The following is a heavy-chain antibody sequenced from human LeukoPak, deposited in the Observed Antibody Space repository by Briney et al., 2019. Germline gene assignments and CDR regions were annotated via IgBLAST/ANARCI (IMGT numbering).Heavy chain of an antibody. J-gene: IGHJ4*02. Sequence: GGSLRLSCAASGSTFSSYAMSWVRQAPGKGLEWVSAISGSGGSTYYADSVKGRFTISRDNSKNTLYLQMNSLRAEDTAVYYCAKCGRDTMIVVGYYFDYWGQGTLVTVSS. CDR1: GSTFSSYA. D-gene: IGHD3-22*01. V-gene: IGHV3-23*01. CDR2: ISGSGGST. CDR3: AKCGRDTMIVVGYYFDY.